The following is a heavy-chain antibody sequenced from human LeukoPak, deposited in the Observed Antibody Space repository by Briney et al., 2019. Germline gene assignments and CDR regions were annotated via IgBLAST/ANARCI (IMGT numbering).Heavy chain of an antibody. V-gene: IGHV4-59*12. D-gene: IGHD3-16*01. CDR2: IYYIGST. Sequence: SETLSLTCAVSGGSNSGNYWSWIRQPPGKGLEWIGYIYYIGSTNYNPSLKSRVTISVDTSKNQFSLKLSSVTAADTAVYYCARAPTYYDYVWGSWIIGFDYWGQGTLVTVSS. J-gene: IGHJ4*02. CDR3: ARAPTYYDYVWGSWIIGFDY. CDR1: GGSNSGNY.